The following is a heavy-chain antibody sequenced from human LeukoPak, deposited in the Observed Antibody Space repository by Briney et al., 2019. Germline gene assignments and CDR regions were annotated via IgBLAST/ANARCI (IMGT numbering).Heavy chain of an antibody. V-gene: IGHV4-34*01. Sequence: SETLSLTCAVYGGSFSGYHWTWIRQSPGKGLEWIGDINPSGSTYYNPSLKSRLTISVDTSKNQFSLKLSSVTAADTAVYYCARLWRHCSSTSCYRNWFDPWGQGTLVTVSS. CDR2: INPSGST. CDR3: ARLWRHCSSTSCYRNWFDP. J-gene: IGHJ5*02. D-gene: IGHD2-2*01. CDR1: GGSFSGYH.